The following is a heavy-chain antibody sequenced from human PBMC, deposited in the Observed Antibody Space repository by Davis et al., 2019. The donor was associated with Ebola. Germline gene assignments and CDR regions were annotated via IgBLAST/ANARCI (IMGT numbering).Heavy chain of an antibody. Sequence: GGSLRLSCAASGFTLSGYDMNWVRQAPGKGLQWVAVIWDDGSNKSYADSVKGRFTISRDKSKNTLYLQMNSLRAEDTAVYYCAKEGFYFYGMAVWGQGTTVTVSS. CDR1: GFTLSGYD. V-gene: IGHV3-33*03. CDR2: IWDDGSNK. J-gene: IGHJ6*02. D-gene: IGHD2/OR15-2a*01. CDR3: AKEGFYFYGMAV.